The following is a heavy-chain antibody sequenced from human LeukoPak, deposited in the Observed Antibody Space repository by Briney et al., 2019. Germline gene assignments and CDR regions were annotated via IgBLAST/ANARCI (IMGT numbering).Heavy chain of an antibody. Sequence: GGSLRPSCAAHVFTFSYSARHSGRQAPGKELVGVAVISYDGGNEYDAYSLKGRFTISRNDCKNTLYLQMNSLSTEDTAVYYCARDNNCDYWGQGTLVTVSS. CDR1: VFTFSYSA. CDR2: ISYDGGNE. CDR3: ARDNNCDY. V-gene: IGHV3-30*14. D-gene: IGHD2/OR15-2a*01. J-gene: IGHJ4*02.